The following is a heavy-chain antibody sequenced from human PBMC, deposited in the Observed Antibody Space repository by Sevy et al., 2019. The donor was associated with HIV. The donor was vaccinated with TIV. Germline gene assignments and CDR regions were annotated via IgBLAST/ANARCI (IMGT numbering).Heavy chain of an antibody. CDR2: ISSDGSRT. J-gene: IGHJ6*02. CDR3: ARGETTIFGVPVEYYGMDV. CDR1: EFTFSSYW. Sequence: GGSLRLSCAASEFTFSSYWMHWVRQVPGKGLVWVSRISSDGSRTTYADSVKGRFTVSRDNAKNTLYLQMNSLRAEDTAVYYCARGETTIFGVPVEYYGMDVWGQGTTVTVSS. V-gene: IGHV3-74*01. D-gene: IGHD3-3*01.